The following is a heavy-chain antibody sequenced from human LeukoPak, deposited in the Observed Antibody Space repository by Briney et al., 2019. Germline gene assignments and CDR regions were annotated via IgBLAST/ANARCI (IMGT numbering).Heavy chain of an antibody. V-gene: IGHV3-23*01. CDR2: ISGSGGST. CDR3: AKDLSIAQANYYDSSGYSN. Sequence: PGGSLRLSCAASGFTFSSYAMSWVRQAPGKGLEWVSAISGSGGSTYYADSVKGRFTISRDNSKNTLYLQMNSLRAEDTAVYYCAKDLSIAQANYYDSSGYSNWGQGTLVTVSS. J-gene: IGHJ4*02. CDR1: GFTFSSYA. D-gene: IGHD3-22*01.